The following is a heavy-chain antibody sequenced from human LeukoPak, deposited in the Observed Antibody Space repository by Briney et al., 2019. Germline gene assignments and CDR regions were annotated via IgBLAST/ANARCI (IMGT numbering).Heavy chain of an antibody. Sequence: SETLSPTCTVSGGSISSSSYYWGWIRQPPGKGLEWIGNIYYSGYTYYNPSLKSRVTISVDTSKNQFSLKLSSVTAADTAVYYCARNSEWELLGRWFDPWGQGTLVTVSS. D-gene: IGHD1-26*01. V-gene: IGHV4-39*01. CDR1: GGSISSSSYY. CDR2: IYYSGYT. CDR3: ARNSEWELLGRWFDP. J-gene: IGHJ5*02.